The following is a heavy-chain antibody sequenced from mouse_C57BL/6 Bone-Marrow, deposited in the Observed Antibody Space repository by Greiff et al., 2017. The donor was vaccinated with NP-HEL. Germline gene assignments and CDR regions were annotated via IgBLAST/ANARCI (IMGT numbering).Heavy chain of an antibody. V-gene: IGHV1-5*01. D-gene: IGHD1-1*01. J-gene: IGHJ1*03. CDR2: IYPGNSDT. Sequence: VQLQQSGTVLARPGASVKMSCKTSGYTFTSYWMHWVKQRPGQGLAWIGAIYPGNSDTSYNQKFKGKAKLTAVTSASTAYMELSSLTNEDSAVYYCTPIISIMTTVVANRYFDVWGTGTTVTVSS. CDR1: GYTFTSYW. CDR3: TPIISIMTTVVANRYFDV.